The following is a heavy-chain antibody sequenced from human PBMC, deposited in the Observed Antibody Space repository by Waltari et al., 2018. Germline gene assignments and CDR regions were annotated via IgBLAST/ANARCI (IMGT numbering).Heavy chain of an antibody. CDR3: ARLGYYYDSSGSNGAAFDI. CDR2: IIPILGIA. D-gene: IGHD3-22*01. V-gene: IGHV1-69*10. Sequence: QVQLVQSGAEVKKPGSSVKVSCKASGGTLSSYAISWVRQAPGQGLEWMGGIIPILGIANYAQKFQGRVTITADKSTSTAYMELSSLRSEDTAVYYCARLGYYYDSSGSNGAAFDIWGQGTMVTVSS. J-gene: IGHJ3*02. CDR1: GGTLSSYA.